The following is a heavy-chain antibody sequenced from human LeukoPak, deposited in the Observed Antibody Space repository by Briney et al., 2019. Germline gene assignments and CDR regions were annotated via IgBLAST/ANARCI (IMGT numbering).Heavy chain of an antibody. D-gene: IGHD2-21*01. CDR1: GFTFSNSA. V-gene: IGHV3-21*01. CDR3: ARDREYCGGDCSTFDY. CDR2: ISSSSSYI. J-gene: IGHJ4*02. Sequence: PGGSLRLSCAASGFTFSNSAMTWVRQAPGKGLEWVSSISSSSSYIYYADSVKGRFTISRDNAKNSLYLQMNSLRAEDTAVYYCARDREYCGGDCSTFDYWGQRTLVTVSS.